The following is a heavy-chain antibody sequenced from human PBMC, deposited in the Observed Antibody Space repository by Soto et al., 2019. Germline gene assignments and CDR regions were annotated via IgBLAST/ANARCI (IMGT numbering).Heavy chain of an antibody. J-gene: IGHJ6*02. D-gene: IGHD3-3*01. CDR1: GFTFSSYS. CDR2: ISSSSSYI. CDR3: ARAGITIFGVVIRDPYGMDV. Sequence: GGSLRLSCAASGFTFSSYSMNWVRQAPGKGLEWVSSISSSSSYIYYADSVKGRFTISRDNAKNSLYLQMNSLRAEDTAVYYCARAGITIFGVVIRDPYGMDVWGQGTTVTVSS. V-gene: IGHV3-21*01.